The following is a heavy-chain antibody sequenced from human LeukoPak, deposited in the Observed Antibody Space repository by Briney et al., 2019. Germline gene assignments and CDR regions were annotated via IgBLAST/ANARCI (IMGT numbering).Heavy chain of an antibody. Sequence: ASVKVSCKASGYTFTSYGFSWVRQAPGQGLEWMGWISAYNSNTNYAQKLQGRVTMTTDTSTSTAYMELRSLRSDDTAVYYCARVVDYYDSSGYLERHSGDFDYWGQGTLVTVSS. CDR1: GYTFTSYG. D-gene: IGHD3-22*01. CDR2: ISAYNSNT. CDR3: ARVVDYYDSSGYLERHSGDFDY. J-gene: IGHJ4*02. V-gene: IGHV1-18*01.